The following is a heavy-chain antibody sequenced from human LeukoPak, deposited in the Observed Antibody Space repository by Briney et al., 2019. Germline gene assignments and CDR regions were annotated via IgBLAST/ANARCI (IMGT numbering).Heavy chain of an antibody. Sequence: ASETLSLTCTVSGGSISSYYWSWIRQPPGKGLEWIGYIYYSGSTNYNPSLKSRVTMSVDTSKNQFSLKLSSVTAADTAVYYCARDGSYSSSWYGTIDYWGQGTLVTVSS. CDR3: ARDGSYSSSWYGTIDY. D-gene: IGHD6-13*01. CDR2: IYYSGST. V-gene: IGHV4-59*12. J-gene: IGHJ4*02. CDR1: GGSISSYY.